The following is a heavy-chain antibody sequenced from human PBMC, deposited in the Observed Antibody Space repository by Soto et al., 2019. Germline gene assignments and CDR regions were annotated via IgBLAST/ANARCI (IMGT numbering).Heavy chain of an antibody. V-gene: IGHV1-69*01. CDR1: GGTFSSYA. CDR3: ARPGRAHYDSSGYYPDYFDY. Sequence: QVQLVQSGAEVKKPGSSVKVSCKASGGTFSSYAISWVRQAPGQGLEWMGGIIPIFGTANYAQKFQGRVTITADESTSTAYIELSSLRSEDTAVYYCARPGRAHYDSSGYYPDYFDYWGQGTLVTVSS. CDR2: IIPIFGTA. D-gene: IGHD3-22*01. J-gene: IGHJ4*02.